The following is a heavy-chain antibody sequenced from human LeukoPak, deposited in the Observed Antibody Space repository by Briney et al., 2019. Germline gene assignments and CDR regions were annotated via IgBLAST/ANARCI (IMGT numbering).Heavy chain of an antibody. D-gene: IGHD7-27*01. V-gene: IGHV3-30*02. CDR3: AKDPGATAWGYYMDV. CDR2: IWNDGRSE. CDR1: GFMFRDCG. Sequence: AGGSLRLSCAASGFMFRDCGMHWVCQAPGKGLEWVSFIWNDGRSEHYADSVQGRFSVSRDNSDNTLYLHMTNLRPDDTAVYYCAKDPGATAWGYYMDVWGTGTTVTVSS. J-gene: IGHJ6*03.